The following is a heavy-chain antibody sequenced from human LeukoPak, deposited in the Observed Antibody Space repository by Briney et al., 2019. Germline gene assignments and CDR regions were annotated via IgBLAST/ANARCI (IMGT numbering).Heavy chain of an antibody. CDR3: ARDLAPPTYYDILTGYWMYSSGWYYIDY. D-gene: IGHD3-9*01. J-gene: IGHJ4*02. Sequence: ASVKVSCKASGYTFTSYGISWVRQAPGQGLEWMGWISAYNGNTNYAQKLQGRVTMTTDTSTSTAYMELRSLRSDDTAVYYCARDLAPPTYYDILTGYWMYSSGWYYIDYWGQGTLVTVSS. V-gene: IGHV1-18*01. CDR2: ISAYNGNT. CDR1: GYTFTSYG.